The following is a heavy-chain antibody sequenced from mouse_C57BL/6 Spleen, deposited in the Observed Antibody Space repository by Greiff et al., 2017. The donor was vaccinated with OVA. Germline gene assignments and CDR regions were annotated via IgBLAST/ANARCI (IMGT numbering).Heavy chain of an antibody. Sequence: QVLLLQSGAELARPGASVKLSCTASGYTFTSYGISWVQQRTGQGLEWIGEIYPRSGNTYYNEKFKGQATLTADKSSSTAYMELRSLTTKDSAVYFCARQVGDYAMDYWGQGTSVTVSS. V-gene: IGHV1-81*01. CDR3: ARQVGDYAMDY. D-gene: IGHD4-1*02. CDR2: IYPRSGNT. CDR1: GYTFTSYG. J-gene: IGHJ4*01.